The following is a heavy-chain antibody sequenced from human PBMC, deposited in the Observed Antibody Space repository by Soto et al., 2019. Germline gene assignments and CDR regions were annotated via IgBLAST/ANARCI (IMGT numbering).Heavy chain of an antibody. Sequence: GGSLRLSCAASGFTFSSYAMSWVRQAPGKGLEWVSAISGSGGSTYYADSVKGRFTISRDNSKNTLYLQMNSLRAEDTAVYYCAKDREEQLANPVVYFDYWGQGTLVTVSS. J-gene: IGHJ4*02. D-gene: IGHD6-6*01. CDR2: ISGSGGST. CDR1: GFTFSSYA. V-gene: IGHV3-23*01. CDR3: AKDREEQLANPVVYFDY.